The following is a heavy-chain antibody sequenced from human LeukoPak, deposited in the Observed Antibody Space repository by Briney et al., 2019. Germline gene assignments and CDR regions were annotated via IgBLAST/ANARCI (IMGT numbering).Heavy chain of an antibody. Sequence: GGSLRLSCAASGFTFNSYSMNWVRQAPGKGLEWVSSISSSSGYIYYADSVKGRFTISRDNAKNSLYLQMNSLRDEDTALYYCVTDTSMGGLFAYWGQGTLVTVSS. D-gene: IGHD5-18*01. CDR3: VTDTSMGGLFAY. V-gene: IGHV3-21*01. CDR1: GFTFNSYS. CDR2: ISSSSGYI. J-gene: IGHJ4*02.